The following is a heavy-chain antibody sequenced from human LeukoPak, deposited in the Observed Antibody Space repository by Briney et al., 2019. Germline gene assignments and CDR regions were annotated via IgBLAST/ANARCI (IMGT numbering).Heavy chain of an antibody. D-gene: IGHD2-2*01. Sequence: SVKVSCKASGGTFSSYAVSWVRQAPGQGLEWMGGIIPIFGTANYAQKFQGRVTITADESTSTAYMELSSLRSEDTAVYYCARDQLSYATDAFDIWGQGTMVAVSS. CDR3: ARDQLSYATDAFDI. J-gene: IGHJ3*02. CDR1: GGTFSSYA. V-gene: IGHV1-69*13. CDR2: IIPIFGTA.